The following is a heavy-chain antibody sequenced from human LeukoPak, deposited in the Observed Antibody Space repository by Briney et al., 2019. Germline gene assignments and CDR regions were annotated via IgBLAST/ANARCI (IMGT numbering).Heavy chain of an antibody. CDR1: GFTFSSYA. CDR3: ARTSYSSGWYTGDY. CDR2: ISGSGGST. Sequence: GGSLRLSCAAPGFTFSSYAMSWVRQAPGKGLEWVSAISGSGGSTYYADSVKGRFTISRDNSKNTLYLQMNSLRAEDTAVYYCARTSYSSGWYTGDYWGQGTLVTVSS. V-gene: IGHV3-23*01. D-gene: IGHD6-19*01. J-gene: IGHJ4*02.